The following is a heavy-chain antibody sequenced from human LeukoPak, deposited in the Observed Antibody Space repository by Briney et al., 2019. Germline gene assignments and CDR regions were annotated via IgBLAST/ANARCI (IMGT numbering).Heavy chain of an antibody. J-gene: IGHJ4*02. CDR1: GGSNSSGDYY. CDR3: ARVGTYYYDSSGYYPIDY. CDR2: IYYSGST. D-gene: IGHD3-22*01. V-gene: IGHV4-30-4*01. Sequence: PSQTLSLTCTASGGSNSSGDYYWSWIRQPPGKGLEWIGYIYYSGSTYYNPSLKSRVTISVDTSKNQFSLKLSSVTAADTAVYYCARVGTYYYDSSGYYPIDYWGQGTLVTVSS.